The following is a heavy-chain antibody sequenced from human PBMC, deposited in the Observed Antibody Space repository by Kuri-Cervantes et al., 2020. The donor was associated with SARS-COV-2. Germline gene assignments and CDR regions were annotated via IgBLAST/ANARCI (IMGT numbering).Heavy chain of an antibody. J-gene: IGHJ4*02. CDR3: ARERAAGRMFDY. D-gene: IGHD6-13*01. CDR1: GGSISSYY. CDR2: IYYSGST. Sequence: SETLSLTCTVSGGSISSYYWGWIRQPPGKGLEWIGSIYYSGSTYYNPSLKSRVTISVDTSKNQFSLKLSSVTAADTAVYYCARERAAGRMFDYWGQGTLVTVSS. V-gene: IGHV4-39*02.